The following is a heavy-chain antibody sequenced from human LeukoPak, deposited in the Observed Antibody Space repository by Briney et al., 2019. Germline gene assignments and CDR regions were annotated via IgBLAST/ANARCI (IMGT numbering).Heavy chain of an antibody. D-gene: IGHD6-13*01. V-gene: IGHV3-53*01. CDR3: AREIGSSWRKFGY. CDR2: IYSGGST. J-gene: IGHJ4*02. Sequence: PGGSLRLSCAASGFTVSSNYMSWVRQAPGKGLEWVSVIYSGGSTYYADSVKGRFTISSDNSKNTLYLQMNSLRAEDTAVYYCAREIGSSWRKFGYWGQGTLVTVSS. CDR1: GFTVSSNY.